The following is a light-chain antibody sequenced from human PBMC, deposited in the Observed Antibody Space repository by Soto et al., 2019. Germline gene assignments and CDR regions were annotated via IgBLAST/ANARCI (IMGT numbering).Light chain of an antibody. CDR3: QQYNSYPWT. CDR1: QSVSGNF. CDR2: GAS. J-gene: IGKJ1*01. V-gene: IGKV3-20*01. Sequence: EIVLTQSPGTLSLSPGERATLSCWASQSVSGNFLAWYQVKPGQAPRLVVYGASTRASGFPDRFSGSGSGTDFTLAISSLQPDDFATYYCQQYNSYPWTFGQGTKVDIK.